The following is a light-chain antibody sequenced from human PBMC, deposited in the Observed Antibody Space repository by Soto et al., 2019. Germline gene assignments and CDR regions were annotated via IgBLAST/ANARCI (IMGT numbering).Light chain of an antibody. CDR3: QQLNTLPFT. CDR1: QGISSY. V-gene: IGKV1-9*01. Sequence: DTQLTQSPSSLSASVGDRVPLXXRASQGISSYLAWYQQTPGKAPXLLIYAASTLQSGVPSRFSGSGSGTEFTLTISGLLPEDFATYHCQQLNTLPFTFGQGTRLEF. CDR2: AAS. J-gene: IGKJ5*01.